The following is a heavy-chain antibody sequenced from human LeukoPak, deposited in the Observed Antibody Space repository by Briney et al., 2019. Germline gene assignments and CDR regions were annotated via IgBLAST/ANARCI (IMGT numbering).Heavy chain of an antibody. CDR3: ARKTSSGWYEYFQH. V-gene: IGHV3-23*01. Sequence: LXWXXAISGSGGSTYYADSVKGRFTISRDNSKNTLYLQMNSLRAEDTAVYYCARKTSSGWYEYFQHWGQGTLVTVSS. CDR2: ISGSGGST. J-gene: IGHJ1*01. D-gene: IGHD6-19*01.